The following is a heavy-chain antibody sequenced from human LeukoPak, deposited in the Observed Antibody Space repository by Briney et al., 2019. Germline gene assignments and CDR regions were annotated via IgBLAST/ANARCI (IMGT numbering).Heavy chain of an antibody. Sequence: SETLSLTCTVSGGSISRSSYYWGWIRQPPGKGLEWIGSMYYSGSTFYNPSLKSRVIILVDTSKNQFSLKLSSVTAADTAVYYCARDYGSGRRYYYMDVWGKGTTVTVSS. CDR1: GGSISRSSYY. J-gene: IGHJ6*03. CDR3: ARDYGSGRRYYYMDV. CDR2: MYYSGST. V-gene: IGHV4-39*07. D-gene: IGHD3-10*01.